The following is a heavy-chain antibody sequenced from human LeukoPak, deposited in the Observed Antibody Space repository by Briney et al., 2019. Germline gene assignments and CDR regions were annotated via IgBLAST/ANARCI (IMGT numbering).Heavy chain of an antibody. D-gene: IGHD2-2*01. J-gene: IGHJ6*03. V-gene: IGHV1-69*05. Sequence: SVKVSCKASGGTFSSYAISWVRQAPGRGLEWMGGIIPIFGTANYAQKFQGRVTITTDESTSTAYMELSSLRSEDTAVYYCASKRAAIAAPGKYYYYYMDVWGKGTTVTVSS. CDR2: IIPIFGTA. CDR1: GGTFSSYA. CDR3: ASKRAAIAAPGKYYYYYMDV.